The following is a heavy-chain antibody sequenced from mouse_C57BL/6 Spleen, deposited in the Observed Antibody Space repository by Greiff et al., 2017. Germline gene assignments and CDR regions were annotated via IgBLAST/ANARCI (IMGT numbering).Heavy chain of an antibody. J-gene: IGHJ4*01. V-gene: IGHV10-1*01. CDR3: VRYDYVARYYAMDY. CDR1: GFSFNTYA. CDR2: IRSKSNNYAT. D-gene: IGHD2-4*01. Sequence: EVQLQESGGGLVQPKGSLKLSCAASGFSFNTYAMNWVRQAPGKGLEWVARIRSKSNNYATYYADSVKDRFTISRDDSESMLYLQMNILKTEDTAMYYCVRYDYVARYYAMDYWGQGTSVTVSS.